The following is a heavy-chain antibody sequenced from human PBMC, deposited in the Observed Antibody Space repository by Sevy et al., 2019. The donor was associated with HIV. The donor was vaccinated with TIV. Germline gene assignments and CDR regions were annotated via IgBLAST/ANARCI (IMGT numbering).Heavy chain of an antibody. CDR3: ARDSTGYSSGWDDY. D-gene: IGHD6-19*01. CDR2: IYSGGST. J-gene: IGHJ4*02. V-gene: IGHV3-66*02. Sequence: GGSLRLSCAASGFTVSSNYMSWVRQAPGKGLEWVSVIYSGGSTYYADSVKGRFTISRDNSKNTLYLQMNSLRAEDTAVYYCARDSTGYSSGWDDYWGQGILVTVSS. CDR1: GFTVSSNY.